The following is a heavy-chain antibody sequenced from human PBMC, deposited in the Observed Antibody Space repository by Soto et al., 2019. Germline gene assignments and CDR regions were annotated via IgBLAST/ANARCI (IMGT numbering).Heavy chain of an antibody. Sequence: PSETLSLTGTGSCGSISSYYWIWIRQPPGKGLDWIGYIYYSGSTNYNPSLKSRVTISVDTSKNQFSLKLSSVTAADTAMYYCARDQSTWYGTNNWFDPWGQGTLVTVSS. CDR2: IYYSGST. D-gene: IGHD6-13*01. CDR1: CGSISSYY. V-gene: IGHV4-59*01. CDR3: ARDQSTWYGTNNWFDP. J-gene: IGHJ5*02.